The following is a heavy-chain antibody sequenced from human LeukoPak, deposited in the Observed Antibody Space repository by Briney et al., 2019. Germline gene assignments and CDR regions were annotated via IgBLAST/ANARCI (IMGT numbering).Heavy chain of an antibody. V-gene: IGHV4-30-4*01. J-gene: IGHJ3*02. CDR1: GGSISSGDYY. Sequence: PSETLSLTFTVSGGSISSGDYYWSWIRQPPGKGLEWIGYIYYSGSTYYNPSLKSRVTISVDTSKNQFSLKLSSVTAADTAVYYCAREIMITFGGVIAGPDAFDIWGQGTMVTVSS. CDR2: IYYSGST. D-gene: IGHD3-16*02. CDR3: AREIMITFGGVIAGPDAFDI.